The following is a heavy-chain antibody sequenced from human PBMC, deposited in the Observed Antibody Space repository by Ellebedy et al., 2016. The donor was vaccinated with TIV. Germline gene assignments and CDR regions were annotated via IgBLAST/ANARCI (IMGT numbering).Heavy chain of an antibody. D-gene: IGHD3-22*01. V-gene: IGHV3-23*01. CDR3: AKGSSSGFNYDRVGFEY. J-gene: IGHJ4*02. CDR1: GFTFSSFA. Sequence: GGSLRLSCAASGFTFSSFAMHWVRQAPGKGLEWLSVISADGSSINTADSVKGRFTVTRDNSKNTVYLQMNRLRAEDTAVYYCAKGSSSGFNYDRVGFEYWGQGTLVTVSS. CDR2: ISADGSSI.